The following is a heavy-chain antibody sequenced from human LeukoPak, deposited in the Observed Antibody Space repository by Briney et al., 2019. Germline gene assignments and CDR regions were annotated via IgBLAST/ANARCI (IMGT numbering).Heavy chain of an antibody. CDR1: GFTFSSYA. D-gene: IGHD5-12*01. CDR3: ASTDIVATIGLDY. Sequence: PGGSLRPSCAPSGFTFSSYAMHWVRQAPGKGLEWVAVISYDGSNKYYADSVKGRFTISRDNSKNTLYLQMNSLRAEDTAVYYCASTDIVATIGLDYWGQGTLVTVSS. J-gene: IGHJ4*02. V-gene: IGHV3-30-3*01. CDR2: ISYDGSNK.